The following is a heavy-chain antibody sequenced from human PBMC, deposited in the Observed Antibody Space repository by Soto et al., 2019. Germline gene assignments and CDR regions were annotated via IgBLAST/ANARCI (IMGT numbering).Heavy chain of an antibody. Sequence: PGGSLRLSCTASGFTFGDYAMSWFRQAPGKGLEWVGFIRSKAYGGTTEYAASVKGRFTISRDDSKSIAYLQMNSLKTEDTAVYYCTRWEVVVAGLHPAAYYYGMDVWGQGTTVTVSS. CDR2: IRSKAYGGTT. CDR3: TRWEVVVAGLHPAAYYYGMDV. D-gene: IGHD2-15*01. J-gene: IGHJ6*02. CDR1: GFTFGDYA. V-gene: IGHV3-49*03.